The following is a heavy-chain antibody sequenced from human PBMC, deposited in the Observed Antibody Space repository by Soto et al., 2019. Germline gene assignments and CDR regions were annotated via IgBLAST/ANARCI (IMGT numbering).Heavy chain of an antibody. CDR2: MNPNSGNT. CDR3: ARGDSTVIPAGDAFDI. V-gene: IGHV1-8*01. Sequence: ASVKVSCKASGYTFTSYDINWVRQATGQGLEWMGWMNPNSGNTGYAQKFQGRVTMTRNTSISTAYMELSSLRSEDTAVYYCARGDSTVIPAGDAFDIWGQGTMVTVSS. CDR1: GYTFTSYD. J-gene: IGHJ3*02. D-gene: IGHD4-17*01.